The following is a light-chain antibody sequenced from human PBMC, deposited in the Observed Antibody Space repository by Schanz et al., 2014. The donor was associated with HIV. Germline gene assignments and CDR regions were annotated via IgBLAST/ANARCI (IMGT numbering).Light chain of an antibody. J-gene: IGLJ1*01. CDR2: DVS. CDR3: CSYTTTSTYV. V-gene: IGLV2-14*03. CDR1: SSDVGGYNY. Sequence: QSALTQPAFVSGSPGQSITISCTGSSSDVGGYNYISWYQQHPGKAPKLMIYDVSNRPSGVSSRFSGSKSGNTASLTISGLQAEDEADYYCCSYTTTSTYVFGAGTKLTVL.